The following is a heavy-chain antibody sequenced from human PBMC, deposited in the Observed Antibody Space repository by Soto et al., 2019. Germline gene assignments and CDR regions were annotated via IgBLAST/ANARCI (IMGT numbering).Heavy chain of an antibody. Sequence: HPGGSLRLSCAASGFTFSSYWMSWVRQAPGKGLEWVANIKQDGSEKYYVDSVKGRFTISRDNAKNSLYLQMNSLRAEDTAVYYCARERGGTEGYDILTGSYYMDVWGKGTTVTVSS. CDR3: ARERGGTEGYDILTGSYYMDV. D-gene: IGHD3-9*01. CDR2: IKQDGSEK. CDR1: GFTFSSYW. J-gene: IGHJ6*03. V-gene: IGHV3-7*01.